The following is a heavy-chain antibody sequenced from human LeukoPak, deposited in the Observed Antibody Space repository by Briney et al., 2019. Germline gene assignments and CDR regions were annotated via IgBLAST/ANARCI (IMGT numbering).Heavy chain of an antibody. D-gene: IGHD5/OR15-5a*01. V-gene: IGHV3-23*01. CDR3: AIPVVSGDY. J-gene: IGHJ4*02. Sequence: PGGSLRLSCAASGFTFSNYDMTWVRQAPGKGLEWVSSISGSGGSTNHADSVKGRITISRDNSKNTLYLQMNSLRAEDTAVYYCAIPVVSGDYWGQGTLVTVSS. CDR1: GFTFSNYD. CDR2: ISGSGGST.